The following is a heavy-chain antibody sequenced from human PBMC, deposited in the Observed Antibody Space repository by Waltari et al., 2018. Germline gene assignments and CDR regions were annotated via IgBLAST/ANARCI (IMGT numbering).Heavy chain of an antibody. CDR2: IYYSGST. D-gene: IGHD4-17*01. J-gene: IGHJ4*02. CDR1: GGSISSYY. Sequence: QVQLQESGPGLVKPSETLSLTCTVSGGSISSYYWSWIRQPPGKGLEWIGYIYYSGSTNYNPSLKSRVTISVDTSKNQFSLKLSSVTAADTAVYYCARSKTTVTAYFDYWGQGTLVTVSS. V-gene: IGHV4-59*01. CDR3: ARSKTTVTAYFDY.